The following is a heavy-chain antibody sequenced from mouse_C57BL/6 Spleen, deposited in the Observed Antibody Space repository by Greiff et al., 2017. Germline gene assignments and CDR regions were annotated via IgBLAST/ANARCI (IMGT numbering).Heavy chain of an antibody. D-gene: IGHD3-3*01. CDR2: ISGGGGNT. Sequence: EVMLVESGGGLVKPGGSLKLSCAASGFTFSSYTMSWVRQTPEKRLEWVATISGGGGNTYYPDSVKGRFTISRDNAKNTLYLQMSSLRSEDTALYYCARHGPGDTMDYWGQGTSVTVSS. CDR3: ARHGPGDTMDY. J-gene: IGHJ4*01. CDR1: GFTFSSYT. V-gene: IGHV5-9*01.